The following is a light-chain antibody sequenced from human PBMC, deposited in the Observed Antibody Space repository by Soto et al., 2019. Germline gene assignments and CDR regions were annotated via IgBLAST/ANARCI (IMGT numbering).Light chain of an antibody. Sequence: EVVLTQSPGTLSLSPGERATLSCRASQSVSRRYLAWYQQKPGQAPRLLIFGPYRRATGIPDRFSGSGSGTYFNLTIRRLEAEDFAVYYCLQYDTSPPRYTFGQGTKLDIK. V-gene: IGKV3-20*01. CDR3: LQYDTSPPRYT. CDR1: QSVSRRY. J-gene: IGKJ2*01. CDR2: GPY.